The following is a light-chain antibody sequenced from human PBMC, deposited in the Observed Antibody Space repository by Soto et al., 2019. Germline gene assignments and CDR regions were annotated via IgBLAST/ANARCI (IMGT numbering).Light chain of an antibody. V-gene: IGKV3-15*01. Sequence: EIVMTQSPATLSVSPGERATLSCRASQSVSSNLAWYQQKPGQDPRLLVYGASTRATIIPARFSGSRSGTEFTLTISSLQSEDFAVYYCQQYNTWPPTFGQGTRLEMK. CDR2: GAS. CDR3: QQYNTWPPT. CDR1: QSVSSN. J-gene: IGKJ5*01.